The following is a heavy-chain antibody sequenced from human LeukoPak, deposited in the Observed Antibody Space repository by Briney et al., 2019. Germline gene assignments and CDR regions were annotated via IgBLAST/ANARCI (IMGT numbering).Heavy chain of an antibody. Sequence: GGSLRLSCVASGFAFSSFAMSWVRQAPGKGLEWVSGLTGSGSTYHADSVKGRFIISRDNSKNTLSLQMNSLRAEDTAVYYCAKMKGWRLYDYCMDVWGKGTTVTVSS. V-gene: IGHV3-23*01. D-gene: IGHD2-15*01. CDR2: LTGSGST. CDR1: GFAFSSFA. J-gene: IGHJ6*03. CDR3: AKMKGWRLYDYCMDV.